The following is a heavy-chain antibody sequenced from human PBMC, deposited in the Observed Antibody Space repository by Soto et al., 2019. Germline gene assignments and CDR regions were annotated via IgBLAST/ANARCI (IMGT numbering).Heavy chain of an antibody. CDR2: INHSGST. D-gene: IGHD6-13*01. CDR1: GGSFSGYY. CDR3: ARVRSIAAAFDF. Sequence: PSDTLSLTCAVYGGSFSGYYWSWIRQPPGKGLEWIGEINHSGSTNYNPSLKSRVTISVDTSKNQFSLKLSSVTAADTAVYYCARVRSIAAAFDFWGRGTLVTVSS. V-gene: IGHV4-34*01. J-gene: IGHJ4*02.